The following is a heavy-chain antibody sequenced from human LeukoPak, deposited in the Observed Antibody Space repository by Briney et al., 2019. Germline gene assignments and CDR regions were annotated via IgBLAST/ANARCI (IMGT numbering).Heavy chain of an antibody. J-gene: IGHJ4*02. V-gene: IGHV3-30*04. CDR3: AKKDREALFDY. CDR1: GFTFISYA. Sequence: GTSLRLSCAASGFTFISYAIHWVRQAPGKGLEWVAVISFHGTDTFYADSVKGRFTISRDNSKNTLYLQMNSLRAEDTAVYYCAKKDREALFDYWGQGPLVTVSS. CDR2: ISFHGTDT.